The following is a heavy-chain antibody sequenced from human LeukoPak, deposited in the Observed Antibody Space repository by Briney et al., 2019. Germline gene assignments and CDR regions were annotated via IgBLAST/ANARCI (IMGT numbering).Heavy chain of an antibody. CDR2: IYHSGST. D-gene: IGHD3-22*01. CDR3: ARFNYDSSGYYHSSFDY. CDR1: GGSISSSNW. J-gene: IGHJ4*02. Sequence: SETLSLTCAVSGGSISSSNWWSWVRQPPGKGLEWIGEIYHSGSTNYNPSLKSRVTISVDKSKNQFSLKLSSVTAADTAVYYCARFNYDSSGYYHSSFDYWGQGTLVTVSS. V-gene: IGHV4-4*02.